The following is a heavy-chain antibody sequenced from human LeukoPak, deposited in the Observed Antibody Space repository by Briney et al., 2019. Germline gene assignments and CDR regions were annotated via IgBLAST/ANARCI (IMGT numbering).Heavy chain of an antibody. D-gene: IGHD1-26*01. CDR2: ISTRSNPI. V-gene: IGHV3-11*01. CDR3: AREARGSGRDFDY. J-gene: IGHJ4*02. CDR1: GFSFSDFY. Sequence: GGSLRLSCAASGFSFSDFYMSWIRQAPGIGLEWISYISTRSNPIYYADSVKGRFTISRDDAKNSLYLQMNSLRDEDTAVYFCAREARGSGRDFDYWGQGILVTVSS.